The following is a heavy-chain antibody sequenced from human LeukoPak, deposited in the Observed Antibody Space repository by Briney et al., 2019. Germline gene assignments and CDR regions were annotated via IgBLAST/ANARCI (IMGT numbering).Heavy chain of an antibody. CDR2: IKEDGSEK. CDR1: GFTFSSYW. CDR3: ARVRSYGWFDP. J-gene: IGHJ5*02. D-gene: IGHD3-10*01. Sequence: GGSLRLSCAASGFTFSSYWMGWVRQAPGKGLEWMANIKEDGSEKYYVDSVRGRFTISRDNAKNSLYLQMNSLRAEDTAVYYCARVRSYGWFDPWGQGTLVTVSS. V-gene: IGHV3-7*01.